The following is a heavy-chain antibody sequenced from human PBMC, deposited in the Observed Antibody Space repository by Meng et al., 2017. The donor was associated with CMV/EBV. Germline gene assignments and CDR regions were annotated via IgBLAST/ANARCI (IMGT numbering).Heavy chain of an antibody. V-gene: IGHV4-34*01. CDR3: ARPKGGSLLRAPFDY. CDR1: GGSFSGYY. CDR2: ITHSGSN. D-gene: IGHD2-15*01. J-gene: IGHJ4*02. Sequence: LHHAGAGLFKPFGALAPTCHVPGGSFSGYYWSCIRQPPVKGLEWIGEITHSGSNKYNPSLKSRVTISVDTSKNQFSLKLSSVNAEDTAVYYCARPKGGSLLRAPFDYWGQGTLVTVSS.